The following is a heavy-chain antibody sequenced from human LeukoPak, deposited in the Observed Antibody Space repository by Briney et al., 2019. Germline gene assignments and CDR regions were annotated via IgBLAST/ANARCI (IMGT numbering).Heavy chain of an antibody. D-gene: IGHD6-19*01. Sequence: EASVTVSCKASGYTFTSYGISWVRQAPGQGLEWMGWISAYNGNTNYAQKLQGRVTMTTDTSTSTAYMELRSLRSDDTAVYYCARAASPPTWLHLFDYWGQGTLVTVSS. V-gene: IGHV1-18*01. CDR2: ISAYNGNT. J-gene: IGHJ4*02. CDR3: ARAASPPTWLHLFDY. CDR1: GYTFTSYG.